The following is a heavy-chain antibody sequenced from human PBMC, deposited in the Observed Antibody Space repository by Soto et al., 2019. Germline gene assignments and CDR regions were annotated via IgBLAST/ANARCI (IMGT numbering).Heavy chain of an antibody. CDR2: IKQDGSEK. CDR1: GFTFGSYG. V-gene: IGHV3-7*01. Sequence: GGSLRLSCAASGFTFGSYGVSWVRQAPGKGLEWVANIKQDGSEKYYVDSVKGRFTISRDNAKNSLYLQMNSLRAEDTAVYYCARDTGSYRWGQGTLVTVSS. J-gene: IGHJ4*02. D-gene: IGHD3-16*02. CDR3: ARDTGSYR.